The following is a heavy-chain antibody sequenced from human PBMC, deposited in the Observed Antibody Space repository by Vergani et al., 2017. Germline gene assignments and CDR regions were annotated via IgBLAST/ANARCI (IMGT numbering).Heavy chain of an antibody. CDR1: GFTASSNY. J-gene: IGHJ6*02. CDR2: ISGSGGRT. CDR3: AKSSGWCSPYYYCYYGMDV. V-gene: IGHV3-23*04. Sequence: EVQLVESGGGLIKPGGSLRLSCAASGFTASSNYMSWARQAPGKGLEGVSVISGSGGRTYYADSVKGRFTISRDNSKNPLYLQMNSLRAEDTAVYYCAKSSGWCSPYYYCYYGMDVWGQGTTVTVSS. D-gene: IGHD6-19*01.